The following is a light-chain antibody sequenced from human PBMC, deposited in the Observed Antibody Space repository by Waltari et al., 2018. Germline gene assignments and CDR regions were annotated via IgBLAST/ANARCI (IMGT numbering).Light chain of an antibody. CDR3: MQALQTPFT. Sequence: DTVMTQSPLSLPVTPGEPASIPCRSSQSLLHSNGYNYLDWYLQKPGQSPQLLIYLGYNRASGVPDRFSGSGSGTDFTLKISRVEAEDVGVYYCMQALQTPFTFGPGTKVDIK. CDR1: QSLLHSNGYNY. V-gene: IGKV2-28*01. CDR2: LGY. J-gene: IGKJ3*01.